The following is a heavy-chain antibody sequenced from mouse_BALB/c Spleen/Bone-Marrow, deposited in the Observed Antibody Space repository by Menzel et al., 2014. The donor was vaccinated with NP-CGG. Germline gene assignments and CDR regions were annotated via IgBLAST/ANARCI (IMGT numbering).Heavy chain of an antibody. CDR1: GHAFTNYL. V-gene: IGHV1-54*01. CDR2: INPGSGGT. CDR3: ARRNRDYYAMDY. Sequence: QVQLQQSGAELVRPGTSVKVSCKASGHAFTNYLLEWVKRRPGQGLEWIGVINPGSGGTKYNEKFKGKATLTVDKSSSTAYMQLSSLTSDDSAVYFCARRNRDYYAMDYWGQGTSVTVSS. J-gene: IGHJ4*01.